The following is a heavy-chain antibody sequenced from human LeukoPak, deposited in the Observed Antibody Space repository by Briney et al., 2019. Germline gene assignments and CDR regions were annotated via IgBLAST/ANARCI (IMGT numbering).Heavy chain of an antibody. CDR2: IYYSGST. J-gene: IGHJ5*02. D-gene: IGHD4-17*01. Sequence: SETLSLTCTVSGGSISSYYWSWIRQPPGKGPEWIGYIYYSGSTNYNPSLKSRVTISVDTSKNQFSLKLSSVTAADTAVYYCARDASDYGDFDPWGQGTLVTVSS. CDR3: ARDASDYGDFDP. CDR1: GGSISSYY. V-gene: IGHV4-59*01.